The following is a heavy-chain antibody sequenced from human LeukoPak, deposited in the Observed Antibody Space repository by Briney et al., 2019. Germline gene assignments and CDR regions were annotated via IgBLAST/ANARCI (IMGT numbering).Heavy chain of an antibody. CDR1: GYTFTSYD. D-gene: IGHD1-26*01. V-gene: IGHV1-8*02. CDR2: MNPNSGNT. Sequence: GASVKVSCKASGYTFTSYDINWVRQATGQGLEWMGWMNPNSGNTGYAQKLQGRVTMTTDTSTSTAYMELRSLRSDDTAVYYCARGAPSGSYGHKAFDIWGQGTMVTVSS. J-gene: IGHJ3*02. CDR3: ARGAPSGSYGHKAFDI.